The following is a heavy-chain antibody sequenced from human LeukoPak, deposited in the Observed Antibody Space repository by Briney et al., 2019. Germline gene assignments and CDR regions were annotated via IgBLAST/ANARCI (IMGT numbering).Heavy chain of an antibody. Sequence: GGSLRLSCAAPGFTFTTYAMSWVRQAPGKGLEWVSGISGSGGTTYYADSVKGRFTISRDNSKNTVFLQMTSLRAEDTAVYYCAKPLGYSVLDAFHIWGQGTMVTVSS. V-gene: IGHV3-23*01. CDR3: AKPLGYSVLDAFHI. D-gene: IGHD2-15*01. CDR2: ISGSGGTT. CDR1: GFTFTTYA. J-gene: IGHJ3*02.